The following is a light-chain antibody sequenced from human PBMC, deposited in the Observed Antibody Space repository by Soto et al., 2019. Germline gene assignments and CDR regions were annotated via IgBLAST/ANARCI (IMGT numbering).Light chain of an antibody. V-gene: IGKV3-20*01. CDR1: QSLLHANGNNF. J-gene: IGKJ1*01. CDR3: QQYGSLSWT. CDR2: GAS. Sequence: DIVMTQSPLSLPVTPGEPASISCRSSQSLLHANGNNFLAWYQQKPGQAPRIIIFGASGRATGIPDRFSGSGSGTDFTLTISRLEPEDFAVYYCQQYGSLSWTFGQGTKVDIK.